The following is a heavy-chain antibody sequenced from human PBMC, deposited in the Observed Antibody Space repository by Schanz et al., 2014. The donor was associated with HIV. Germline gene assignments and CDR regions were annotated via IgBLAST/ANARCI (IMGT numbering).Heavy chain of an antibody. J-gene: IGHJ2*01. CDR1: GFTFSSYA. V-gene: IGHV3-23*01. Sequence: EVQLLESGGGLVQPGGSLRLSCAASGFTFSSYAMSWVRQAPGKGLEWVSRINALGTTTAYADSVKGRFAISRDNAKRTLYLQMNSLRAEESAVFYCARESNGAFDLWGRGTLVTVSS. CDR2: INALGTTT. CDR3: ARESNGAFDL.